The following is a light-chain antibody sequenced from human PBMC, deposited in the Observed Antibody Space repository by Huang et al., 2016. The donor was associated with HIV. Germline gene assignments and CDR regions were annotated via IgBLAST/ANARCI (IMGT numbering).Light chain of an antibody. V-gene: IGKV1-9*01. CDR3: QQLKTYPIT. CDR2: AAS. J-gene: IGKJ3*01. CDR1: QGIGRY. Sequence: IQLTQSPSSLSASVGDRVTITCRASQGIGRYLVWYQQKPGKAPKLLIYAASTLQRGFPSRFSGSGSGTDFTLTIGSLQPEDFATYYCQQLKTYPITFGPGTQVDIK.